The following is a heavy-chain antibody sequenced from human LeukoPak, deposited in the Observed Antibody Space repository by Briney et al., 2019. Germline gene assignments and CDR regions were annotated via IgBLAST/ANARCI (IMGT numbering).Heavy chain of an antibody. V-gene: IGHV4-39*01. CDR2: IYSSGST. CDR3: ARQQYSGSYHDY. D-gene: IGHD1-26*01. J-gene: IGHJ4*02. CDR1: GASINSGSNY. Sequence: PSETLSLTCRVSGASINSGSNYWGWIRQPPGKTLEWIGSIYSSGSTNYNPSLKSRVTIPVDTSKNQFSLKLSSVTAADTAVYYCARQQYSGSYHDYWGQGTLVTVSS.